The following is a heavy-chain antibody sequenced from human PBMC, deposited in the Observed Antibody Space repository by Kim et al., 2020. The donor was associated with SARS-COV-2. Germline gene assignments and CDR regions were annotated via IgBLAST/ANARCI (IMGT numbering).Heavy chain of an antibody. J-gene: IGHJ5*02. V-gene: IGHV4-39*01. CDR3: ARLIGMVRGVIMVVAWFGP. CDR2: IYYSGST. D-gene: IGHD3-10*01. Sequence: SETLSLTCTVSGGSISSSSYYWGWIRQPPGKGLEWIGSIYYSGSTYYNPSLKSRVTISVDTSKNQFSLKLSSVTAADTAVYYCARLIGMVRGVIMVVAWFGPWGQGTLVTVSS. CDR1: GGSISSSSYY.